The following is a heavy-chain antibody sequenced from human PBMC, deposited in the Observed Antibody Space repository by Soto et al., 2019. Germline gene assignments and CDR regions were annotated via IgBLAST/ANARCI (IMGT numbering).Heavy chain of an antibody. V-gene: IGHV4-34*01. CDR1: GGSFSGYY. D-gene: IGHD2-15*01. J-gene: IGHJ6*03. CDR3: ARGRVATPGDILVLVAVREPYYSIDV. Sequence: SETLSLTCAVYGGSFSGYYWSWIRQPPGKGLEWIGEINHSGSTNYNPSLKSRVTISVDTSKNQFSLKLSSVTAADTAVYYCARGRVATPGDILVLVAVREPYYSIDVWGKGTTVTVSS. CDR2: INHSGST.